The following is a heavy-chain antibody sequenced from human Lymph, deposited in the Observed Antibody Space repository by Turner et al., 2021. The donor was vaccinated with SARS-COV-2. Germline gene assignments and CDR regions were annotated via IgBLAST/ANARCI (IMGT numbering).Heavy chain of an antibody. D-gene: IGHD3-3*01. CDR1: GFTLSNYA. V-gene: IGHV3-30-3*01. Sequence: QVQLVEFGGVVVQPRRSLRLSCVASGFTLSNYAMHWVRQAPGKGLEWVAVISYDGSNKYYADSVKGRFTISRDNSKNTLYLQMNSLRAEDTAVYYCASNFWSAYRLDYWGQGTLVTVSS. CDR3: ASNFWSAYRLDY. CDR2: ISYDGSNK. J-gene: IGHJ4*02.